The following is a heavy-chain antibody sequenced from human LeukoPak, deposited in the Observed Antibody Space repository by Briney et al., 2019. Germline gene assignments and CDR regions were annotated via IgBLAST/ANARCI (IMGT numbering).Heavy chain of an antibody. D-gene: IGHD1-26*01. CDR2: TRHDGGKE. CDR1: GFTFSSYG. J-gene: IGHJ5*02. Sequence: PGGSLRLSRAASGFTFSSYGMHWVRQAPGKGLEWVAFTRHDGGKEYYADSVKGRFTISRDNSKNTLYLQMNSLRAEDTAVYYCAKGPSGNQFDPWGQGTLVSVSS. CDR3: AKGPSGNQFDP. V-gene: IGHV3-30*02.